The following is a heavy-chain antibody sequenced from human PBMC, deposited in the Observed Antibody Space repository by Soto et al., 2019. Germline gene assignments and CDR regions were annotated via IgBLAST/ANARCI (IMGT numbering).Heavy chain of an antibody. CDR1: GFAFSSYS. Sequence: EVQLLQSGGGLVQPGGSLRLSCAASGFAFSSYSMYWVRQAPGKGLEWVSGISGSGSVTYYADSVKGWFTISRDNSKNTVYLQMNSLRAGHTAVYYCAKGSSGYSDTFDSWGQGTLVNVSS. J-gene: IGHJ4*02. V-gene: IGHV3-23*01. D-gene: IGHD3-22*01. CDR2: ISGSGSVT. CDR3: AKGSSGYSDTFDS.